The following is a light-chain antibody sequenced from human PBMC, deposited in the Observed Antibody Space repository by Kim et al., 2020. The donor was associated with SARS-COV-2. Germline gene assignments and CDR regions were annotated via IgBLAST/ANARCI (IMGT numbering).Light chain of an antibody. Sequence: VSPGQTDSITCSGDKLGDKYACWYQQKPGQSPVLVIYQDSKRPSGIPERFSGSNSGNTATLTISGTQAMDEADYYCQAWDSSTVVFGGGTQLTVL. CDR3: QAWDSSTVV. CDR1: KLGDKY. CDR2: QDS. V-gene: IGLV3-1*01. J-gene: IGLJ2*01.